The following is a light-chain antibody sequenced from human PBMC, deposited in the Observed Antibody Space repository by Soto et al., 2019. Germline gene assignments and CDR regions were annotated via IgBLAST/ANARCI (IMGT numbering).Light chain of an antibody. J-gene: IGLJ1*01. CDR3: RSYASSSPFV. V-gene: IGLV2-14*01. CDR2: DVS. CDR1: GSDVGGYKY. Sequence: QSVLTQPASVSGSPGQSITISCTGTGSDVGGYKYVSWYQQLPGKAPKLMIYDVSYRPSGVSDRFSGSKSGNTASLIISGLQADDFADYYCRSYASSSPFVFGTGINVTVL.